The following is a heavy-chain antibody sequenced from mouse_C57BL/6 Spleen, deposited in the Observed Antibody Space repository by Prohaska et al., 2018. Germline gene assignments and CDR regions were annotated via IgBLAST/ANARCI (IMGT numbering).Heavy chain of an antibody. J-gene: IGHJ2*01. V-gene: IGHV1-55*01. CDR2: IYPGSGST. D-gene: IGHD3-2*02. CDR3: ATESSGFYDFDY. CDR1: GYTFTSYW. Sequence: QVQLQQPGAELVKPGASVKLSCKASGYTFTSYWITWVKQRPGQVLEWIGDIYPGSGSTNYNEKFKSKATLTVDTSSSTAYMQLSSLTSEDSAVYYCATESSGFYDFDYWGQGTTLTVSS.